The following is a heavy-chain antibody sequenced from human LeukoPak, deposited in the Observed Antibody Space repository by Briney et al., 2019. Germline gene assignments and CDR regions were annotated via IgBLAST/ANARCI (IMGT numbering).Heavy chain of an antibody. J-gene: IGHJ4*02. Sequence: TGGSLRLSCAASGFTFSDYYMSWIRQAPGKGLEWVSYISSSGSTIYYADSVKGQFTISRDNAKNSLYLQMNSLRAEDTAVYYCARAGLTYRYYFDYWGQGTLVTVSS. CDR3: ARAGLTYRYYFDY. D-gene: IGHD1-1*01. V-gene: IGHV3-11*01. CDR1: GFTFSDYY. CDR2: ISSSGSTI.